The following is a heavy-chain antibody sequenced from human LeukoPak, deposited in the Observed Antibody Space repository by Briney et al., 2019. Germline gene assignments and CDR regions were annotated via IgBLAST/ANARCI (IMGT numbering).Heavy chain of an antibody. CDR3: ARDIRIPDDYYGMDV. CDR1: GVSISSGGYY. D-gene: IGHD3-9*01. Sequence: SQTLSLTCTVSGVSISSGGYYWRWIRQHPGKGLEWIGYIYYSGSTYYNPPLKSRVTISVDTSKNQFSLKLSSVTAADTAVYYCARDIRIPDDYYGMDVWGQGTTVTVSS. CDR2: IYYSGST. J-gene: IGHJ6*02. V-gene: IGHV4-31*03.